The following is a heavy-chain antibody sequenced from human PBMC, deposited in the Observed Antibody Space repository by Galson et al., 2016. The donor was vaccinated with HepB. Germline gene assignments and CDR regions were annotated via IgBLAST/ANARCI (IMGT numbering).Heavy chain of an antibody. J-gene: IGHJ5*02. CDR3: ATNLDMAIIWFSS. CDR1: GGTFSTNA. CDR2: IIPVYHAP. D-gene: IGHD5-24*01. Sequence: SVKVSCKASGGTFSTNALSWVRQAPGQGLEWMGGIIPVYHAPNYAQKFQGRVSITADESTSTAYLELSSLRSEDTATYYCATNLDMAIIWFSSWGQGTLVTVSS. V-gene: IGHV1-69*13.